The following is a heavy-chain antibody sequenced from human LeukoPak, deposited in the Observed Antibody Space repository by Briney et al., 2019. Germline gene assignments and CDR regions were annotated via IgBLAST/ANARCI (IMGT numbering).Heavy chain of an antibody. J-gene: IGHJ6*03. V-gene: IGHV4-59*01. Sequence: PSETLSLTCTVSGGSISTYYWSWIRQPPGKGLEWIGYVYYTGSTNYNPSLKSRVNMSVDTSKNQFSLKLSPVTAADTAVYFCARGDCTGGTCYSGYYYYMDVWGKGTTVIVSS. D-gene: IGHD2-15*01. CDR2: VYYTGST. CDR1: GGSISTYY. CDR3: ARGDCTGGTCYSGYYYYMDV.